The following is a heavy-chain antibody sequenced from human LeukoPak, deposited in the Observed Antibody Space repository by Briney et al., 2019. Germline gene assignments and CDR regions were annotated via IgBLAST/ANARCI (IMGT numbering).Heavy chain of an antibody. CDR1: GFTFSSYE. Sequence: GGSLRLSCAASGFTFSSYEMNWVRQAPGKGLEWVSYISSSGSTIYYADSVKGRFTISRDNAKNSLYLQMNSLRAEDTAVYYCARSGYSSGWSNYYYCGMDVWGQGTTVTVSS. D-gene: IGHD6-19*01. CDR3: ARSGYSSGWSNYYYCGMDV. CDR2: ISSSGSTI. V-gene: IGHV3-48*03. J-gene: IGHJ6*02.